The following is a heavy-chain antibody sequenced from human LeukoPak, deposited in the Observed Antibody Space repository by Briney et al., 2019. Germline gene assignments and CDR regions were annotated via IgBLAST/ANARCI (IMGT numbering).Heavy chain of an antibody. Sequence: WASVKVSCKASGYNFINYGITWVRQAPGQGLEWMGWINSNNGKTEYIQTLQGRVTMTTDTATSTVYMELRSLRSDDTAVYFCARQGSPVAGKRNWFDPWGQGTLVIVSS. D-gene: IGHD6-19*01. CDR2: INSNNGKT. J-gene: IGHJ5*02. CDR1: GYNFINYG. V-gene: IGHV1-18*01. CDR3: ARQGSPVAGKRNWFDP.